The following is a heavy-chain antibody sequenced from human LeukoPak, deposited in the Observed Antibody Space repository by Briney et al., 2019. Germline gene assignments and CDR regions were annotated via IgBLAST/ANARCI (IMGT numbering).Heavy chain of an antibody. CDR3: AKMGRAVAGDNY. J-gene: IGHJ4*02. D-gene: IGHD6-19*01. V-gene: IGHV1-2*02. Sequence: GASVKVSCKASGDTFIGYYMHWVRQAPGQGPEWMGWIDPNNGGTHYAQKFQGRVTMTRDASISTAYVELSRLRSDDSAVYYCAKMGRAVAGDNYWGQGTLVTVSS. CDR1: GDTFIGYY. CDR2: IDPNNGGT.